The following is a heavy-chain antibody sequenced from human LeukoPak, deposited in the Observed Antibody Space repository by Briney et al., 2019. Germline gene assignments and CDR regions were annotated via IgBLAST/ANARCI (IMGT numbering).Heavy chain of an antibody. CDR3: ARLADCSSSSCRSFDY. CDR2: ITTNSGFT. J-gene: IGHJ4*02. CDR1: GYPFTGYY. V-gene: IGHV1-2*02. Sequence: ASVKVSCKASGYPFTGYYLHWVRQAPGQGLEWMGWITTNSGFTNYAQKFQGRVTMTRDTSISTAYMELSRLRSDDTAVYYCARLADCSSSSCRSFDYWGQGTLVTVSS. D-gene: IGHD2-2*01.